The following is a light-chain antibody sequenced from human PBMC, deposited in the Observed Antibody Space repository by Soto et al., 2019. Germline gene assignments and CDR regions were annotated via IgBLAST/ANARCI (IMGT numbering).Light chain of an antibody. Sequence: EIVMTQSPATLSVSPGGRATLSCRASQSISDTLACYQQKPGQAPRLLIYDASTRATGIPDRFSGSGSGTDFTLTISSVEPEDFALYFCHQRNTFGQGTRLEIK. V-gene: IGKV3-11*01. CDR1: QSISDT. J-gene: IGKJ5*01. CDR3: HQRNT. CDR2: DAS.